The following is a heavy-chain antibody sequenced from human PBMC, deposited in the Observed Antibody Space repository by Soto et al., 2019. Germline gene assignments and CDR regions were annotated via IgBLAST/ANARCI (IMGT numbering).Heavy chain of an antibody. V-gene: IGHV1-69*01. Sequence: QVQLVQSGAELKKPGSSVRVSCKTSGGTFNNYVISWIRQAPGQGLEWMGGIIPVFGTAHYAQKFQGRVTNTAVASTSTAYMEVIRLRSEDTAVYYCALDRARGIALWFQASWYFDLWGRGTLVTVSS. CDR1: GGTFNNYV. CDR2: IIPVFGTA. D-gene: IGHD3-10*01. CDR3: ALDRARGIALWFQASWYFDL. J-gene: IGHJ2*01.